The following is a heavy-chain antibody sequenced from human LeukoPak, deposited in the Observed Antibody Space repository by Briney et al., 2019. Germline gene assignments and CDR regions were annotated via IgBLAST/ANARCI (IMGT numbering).Heavy chain of an antibody. V-gene: IGHV4-30-2*01. CDR2: IYHSGST. CDR1: GVSISSGGYS. D-gene: IGHD3-22*01. CDR3: ARALITYYDSSGYYFDY. Sequence: SETLSLTCAVSGVSISSGGYSWSWIRQPPGKGLEWIGYIYHSGSTYYNPSLKSRVTRSVDRSKNQFSLKLSSVTAADTAVYYCARALITYYDSSGYYFDYWGQGTLVTVSS. J-gene: IGHJ4*02.